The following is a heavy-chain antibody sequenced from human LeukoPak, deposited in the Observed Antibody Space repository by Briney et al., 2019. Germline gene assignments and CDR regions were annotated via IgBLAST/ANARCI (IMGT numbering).Heavy chain of an antibody. CDR3: GRGGDGINV. CDR1: GFTFTDHW. V-gene: IGHV3-7*01. J-gene: IGHJ3*01. Sequence: GGSLRLSCAASGFTFTDHWMSWVRQAPGKGLEWVANINEDGSEKYYVDSVKGRFTISRDNAKKSLYLQMNSLRAEDTAVYFCGRGGDGINVWGQGTTVIVSS. CDR2: INEDGSEK.